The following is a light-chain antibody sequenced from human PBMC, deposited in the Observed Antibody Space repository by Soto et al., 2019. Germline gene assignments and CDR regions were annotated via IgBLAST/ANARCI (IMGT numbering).Light chain of an antibody. Sequence: QSVLTQPPSASGTPGQRVTISCSGSSSNIGSNTVNWYQQLPGTAPKLLIYSNNQRPSGVPDRFSGSTSGTSASLAISGLQSEDETDYYCASWDDSLKVVFGGGTQLTV. CDR3: ASWDDSLKVV. CDR1: SSNIGSNT. J-gene: IGLJ2*01. CDR2: SNN. V-gene: IGLV1-44*01.